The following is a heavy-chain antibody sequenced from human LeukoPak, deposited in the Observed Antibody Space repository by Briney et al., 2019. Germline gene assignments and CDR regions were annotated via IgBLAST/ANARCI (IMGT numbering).Heavy chain of an antibody. CDR1: GGSISSGGYS. CDR2: IYHSGST. Sequence: PSETLSLTCAVSGGSISSGGYSWSWIRQPPGKGLEWIGYIYHSGSTYYNPSLKSRVTISVDRSKNQFSLKLSSVTAADTAVYYCARRYAPGNWFDPWGQGTLVTVSS. V-gene: IGHV4-30-2*01. D-gene: IGHD3-16*01. CDR3: ARRYAPGNWFDP. J-gene: IGHJ5*02.